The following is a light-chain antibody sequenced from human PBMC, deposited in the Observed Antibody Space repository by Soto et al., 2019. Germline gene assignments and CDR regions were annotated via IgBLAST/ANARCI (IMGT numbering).Light chain of an antibody. CDR3: QAYDYSLTASV. V-gene: IGLV1-47*02. J-gene: IGLJ3*02. Sequence: QSVLTQPPSASGTPGQKVFISCSGSSSNIGGTNYAYWYQQLPGAAPKLLMHSNNLRPSGVPERISGSKFGTAASLAISGLRSEDEAVYYCQAYDYSLTASVFGGGTKVTVL. CDR2: SNN. CDR1: SSNIGGTNY.